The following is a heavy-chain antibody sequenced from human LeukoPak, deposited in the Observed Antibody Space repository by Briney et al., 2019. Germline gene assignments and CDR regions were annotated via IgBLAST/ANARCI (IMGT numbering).Heavy chain of an antibody. Sequence: ASVKVSCKASGYTFTSYAMHWVRQAPGQRLEWMGWINAGNGNTKYSQKFQGRVTITRNTSISTAYMELSSLRSEGTAVYFCARETPSRYFDYWGQGTPVTVSS. CDR2: INAGNGNT. CDR3: ARETPSRYFDY. CDR1: GYTFTSYA. J-gene: IGHJ4*02. V-gene: IGHV1-3*01. D-gene: IGHD4-23*01.